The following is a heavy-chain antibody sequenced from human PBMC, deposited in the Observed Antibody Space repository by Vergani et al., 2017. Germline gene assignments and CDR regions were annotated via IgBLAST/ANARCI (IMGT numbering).Heavy chain of an antibody. D-gene: IGHD5-12*01. CDR2: IWYDGSNK. Sequence: VQLVESGGGLVQPGRSLRLSCTASGFTFGDYAMSWVRQAPGKGLEWVAVIWYDGSNKYYADSVKGRFTISRDNSKNTLYLQMNSLRAEDTAVYYCARGLGATNRYYGMDVWGQGTTVTVSS. CDR3: ARGLGATNRYYGMDV. CDR1: GFTFGDYA. J-gene: IGHJ6*02. V-gene: IGHV3-33*01.